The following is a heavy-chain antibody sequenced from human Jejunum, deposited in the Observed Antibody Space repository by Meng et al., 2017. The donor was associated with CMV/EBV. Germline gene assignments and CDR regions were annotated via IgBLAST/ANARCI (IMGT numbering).Heavy chain of an antibody. CDR1: GFTFNNYW. Sequence: GFTFNNYWMGWVRQAPGKGLEWVANIKQDGSEKYYVDSVKGRFTISRDNAKNSLYLQMNSLRAEDTAFYYCARVNDYGGAHYGMDVWGQGTTVTVSS. CDR2: IKQDGSEK. V-gene: IGHV3-7*01. J-gene: IGHJ6*02. D-gene: IGHD4/OR15-4a*01. CDR3: ARVNDYGGAHYGMDV.